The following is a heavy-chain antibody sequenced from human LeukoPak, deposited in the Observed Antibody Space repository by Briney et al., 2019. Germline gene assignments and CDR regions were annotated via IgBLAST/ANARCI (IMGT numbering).Heavy chain of an antibody. V-gene: IGHV4-59*01. Sequence: PSETLSLTCTVSGGSISSYYWSWIRQPPGKGLEWIGYIYYSGSTNYNPSLKSRVTISVDTSKNQFSLKLSSVTAADTAVYYCARAGDYYYDSSGYWYYYYYMDVWGKGTTVTVSS. J-gene: IGHJ6*03. CDR2: IYYSGST. CDR1: GGSISSYY. D-gene: IGHD3-22*01. CDR3: ARAGDYYYDSSGYWYYYYYMDV.